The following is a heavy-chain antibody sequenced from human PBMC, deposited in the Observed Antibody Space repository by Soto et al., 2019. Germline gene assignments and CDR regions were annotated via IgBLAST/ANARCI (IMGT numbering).Heavy chain of an antibody. J-gene: IGHJ6*02. Sequence: PGGSLRLSCAASGFTFSSYWMHWVRQAPGRGLVWVSRINSDGSSTSYADSVKGRFTISRDNAKNTLYLQMNSLRAEDTAVYYCARDNGVSGTTGLDVWGQGTTVTVSS. CDR2: INSDGSST. CDR1: GFTFSSYW. CDR3: ARDNGVSGTTGLDV. V-gene: IGHV3-74*01. D-gene: IGHD2-8*01.